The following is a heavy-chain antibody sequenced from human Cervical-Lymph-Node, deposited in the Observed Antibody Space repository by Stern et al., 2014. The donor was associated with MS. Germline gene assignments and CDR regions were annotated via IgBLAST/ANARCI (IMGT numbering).Heavy chain of an antibody. Sequence: VQLVQSGAEVKKPGESLKISCKGSGYSFTSYWIGWVRQMPGEGLEWMGLVYLADSDTIYIPACQVQFSISADKSISTAYRQWSSLKASDTAMYYCARHRWELLDAFDIWGQGTMVTVSS. CDR2: VYLADSDT. CDR3: ARHRWELLDAFDI. D-gene: IGHD1-26*01. V-gene: IGHV5-51*01. J-gene: IGHJ3*02. CDR1: GYSFTSYW.